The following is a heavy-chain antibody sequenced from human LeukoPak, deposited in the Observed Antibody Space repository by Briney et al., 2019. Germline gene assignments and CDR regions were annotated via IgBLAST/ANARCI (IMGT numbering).Heavy chain of an antibody. J-gene: IGHJ4*02. CDR3: ATAAYGSNWEIFH. D-gene: IGHD1-1*01. Sequence: PGGSLRLSCAASGFSFNTHVMHWVRQAPGKGLEYVSAISNDEVKTYYANSVRGRFTISRDNPRNMVYLQMGSLRTEDTAVYYCATAAYGSNWEIFHWGQGTLVTVSS. V-gene: IGHV3-64*01. CDR1: GFSFNTHV. CDR2: ISNDEVKT.